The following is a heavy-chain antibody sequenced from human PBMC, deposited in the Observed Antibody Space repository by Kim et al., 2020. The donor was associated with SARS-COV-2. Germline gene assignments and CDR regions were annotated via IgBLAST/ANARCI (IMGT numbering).Heavy chain of an antibody. CDR1: GYTFTSYY. Sequence: ASVKVSCKASGYTFTSYYMHWVRQAPGQGLEWMGIINPSGGSTSYAQKFQGRVTMTRDTAMSTVYMELSSLRSEDTAVYYCARAPTTGSVVVVAATPLDYYYYGMDDWGQGTTVTVSS. CDR3: ARAPTTGSVVVVAATPLDYYYYGMDD. D-gene: IGHD2-15*01. CDR2: INPSGGST. V-gene: IGHV1-46*01. J-gene: IGHJ6*02.